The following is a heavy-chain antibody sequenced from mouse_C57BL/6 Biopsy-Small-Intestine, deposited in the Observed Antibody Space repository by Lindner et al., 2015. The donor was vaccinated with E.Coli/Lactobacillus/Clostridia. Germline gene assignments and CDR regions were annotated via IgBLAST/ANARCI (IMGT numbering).Heavy chain of an antibody. Sequence: SVKVSCKXSGYTFTDYYMHWVRQAPGQGLEWMGWINPNSGGANYAQKFQGRVTMTRDTSISSAYMELSRLRSDDTAVYSCARGLREGSASGTFDIWGEGTMVTVSS. D-gene: IGHD3-1*01. CDR1: GYTFTDYY. J-gene: IGHJ1*01. V-gene: IGHV1-18*01. CDR3: ARGLREGSASGTFDI. CDR2: INPNSGGA.